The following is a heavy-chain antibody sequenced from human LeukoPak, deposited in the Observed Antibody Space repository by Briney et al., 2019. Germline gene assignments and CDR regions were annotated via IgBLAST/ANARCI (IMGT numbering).Heavy chain of an antibody. J-gene: IGHJ3*02. CDR2: ISGSGGSI. CDR1: GFTFSSYA. V-gene: IGHV3-23*01. D-gene: IGHD2-15*01. Sequence: GGSLRLSCTASGFTFSSYAMGWVRQAPGKGLEWVSAISGSGGSIYYADSVKGRFTISRDNSKNALYLQMNSLRADDTALYYCSKIGVVFSPHATVGDALHIWREGTRLSVFS. CDR3: SKIGVVFSPHATVGDALHI.